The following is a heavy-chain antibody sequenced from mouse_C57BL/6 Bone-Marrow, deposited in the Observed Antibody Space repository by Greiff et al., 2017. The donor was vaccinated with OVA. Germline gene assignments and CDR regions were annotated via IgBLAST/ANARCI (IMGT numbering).Heavy chain of an antibody. D-gene: IGHD1-1*01. CDR2: SRNKANDYTT. V-gene: IGHV7-1*01. Sequence: EVQVVESGGGLVQSGRSLRLSCATSGFTFSDFYMEWVRQAPGKGLEWIAASRNKANDYTTEYSASVKGRFIVSRDTSQSILYLQMNALRAEDTAIYYCARDGSSYNYAMVYWGQGTSVTVSS. CDR3: ARDGSSYNYAMVY. J-gene: IGHJ4*01. CDR1: GFTFSDFY.